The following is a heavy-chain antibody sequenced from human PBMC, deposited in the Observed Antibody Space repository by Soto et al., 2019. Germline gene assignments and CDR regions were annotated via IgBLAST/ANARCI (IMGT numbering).Heavy chain of an antibody. CDR2: IYSGGST. CDR1: GFTVSSNY. D-gene: IGHD3-10*02. CDR3: ARTLFGWGIWFDP. J-gene: IGHJ5*02. V-gene: IGHV3-66*01. Sequence: PGGSLRLSCAASGFTVSSNYMSWVRQAPGKGLEWVSVIYSGGSTYYADSVKGRFTISRDNSKNTLYLQMNSLRAEDTAVYYCARTLFGWGIWFDPWGQGTLVTVSS.